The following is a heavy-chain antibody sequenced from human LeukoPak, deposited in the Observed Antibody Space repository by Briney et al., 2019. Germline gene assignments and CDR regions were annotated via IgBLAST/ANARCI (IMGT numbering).Heavy chain of an antibody. V-gene: IGHV1-3*02. CDR2: TNGATGNT. CDR1: GYTFTNYA. J-gene: IGHJ4*02. D-gene: IGHD4-23*01. Sequence: ASVKVSCKASGYTFTNYALHWVRQAPGQRLEWMGWTNGATGNTRFSQDFQGRLTITIDTSASIAYMELSSLRSEDTAVYYCARSPGGNARTWLDYWGQGTLVTVSS. CDR3: ARSPGGNARTWLDY.